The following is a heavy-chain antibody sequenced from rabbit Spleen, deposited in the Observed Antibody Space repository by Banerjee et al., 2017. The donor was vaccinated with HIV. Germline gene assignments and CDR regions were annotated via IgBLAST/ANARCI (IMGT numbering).Heavy chain of an antibody. CDR2: ISTDSSGSS. CDR1: GFSFSNNYV. D-gene: IGHD8-1*01. V-gene: IGHV1S40*01. Sequence: QSLEESGGDLVKPGASLTLTCTASGFSFSNNYVMCWVRQAPGKGLEWIACISTDSSGSSYYANWAKGRFTISKTSSTTVTLQMTSLTAADTATYFCARDSGSSFSSYGMDLWGPGTLVTVS. CDR3: ARDSGSSFSSYGMDL. J-gene: IGHJ6*01.